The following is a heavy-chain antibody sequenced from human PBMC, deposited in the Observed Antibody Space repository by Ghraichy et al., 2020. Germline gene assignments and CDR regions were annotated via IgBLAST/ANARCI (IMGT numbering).Heavy chain of an antibody. D-gene: IGHD3-22*01. Sequence: GESLNISCAASGFTFSSYAMSWVRQAPGKGLEWVSAISGSGGSTYYADSVKGRFTISRDNSKNTLYLQMNSLRAEDTAVYYCAKSGGYDSSGYYPKGFDYWGQGTLVTVSS. V-gene: IGHV3-23*01. CDR2: ISGSGGST. CDR1: GFTFSSYA. CDR3: AKSGGYDSSGYYPKGFDY. J-gene: IGHJ4*02.